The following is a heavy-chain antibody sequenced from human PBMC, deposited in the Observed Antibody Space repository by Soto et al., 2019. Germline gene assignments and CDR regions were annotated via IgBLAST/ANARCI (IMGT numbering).Heavy chain of an antibody. D-gene: IGHD2-8*02. CDR2: IYPDDSGT. CDR3: ASSVLVTSTMNYFDL. J-gene: IGHJ4*02. V-gene: IGHV5-51*01. CDR1: GYSFSNSW. Sequence: PGESLKISCKGSGYSFSNSWIAWVRQMPGEGLEWLGIIYPDDSGTRDSPSFLGQVTISADKSIKTTYLQWSSLKASDTAIYFCASSVLVTSTMNYFDLWGQGTLVTVSS.